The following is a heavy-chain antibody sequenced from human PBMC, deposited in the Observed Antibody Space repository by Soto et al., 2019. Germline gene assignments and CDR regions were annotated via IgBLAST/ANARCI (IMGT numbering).Heavy chain of an antibody. CDR2: ISTDGSST. J-gene: IGHJ4*02. V-gene: IGHV3-74*01. CDR3: ARGGTVTTRWGLFDY. Sequence: EVQLVESGGGLVQPGGSLRLSFEASGFTFSSFWMHWFRQTPGKGPVWVSRISTDGSSTGYADSVKGRFTISRDSAKNTLYLQMDSLRAEDTAIYYCARGGTVTTRWGLFDYLGQGTLVTVSS. CDR1: GFTFSSFW. D-gene: IGHD4-17*01.